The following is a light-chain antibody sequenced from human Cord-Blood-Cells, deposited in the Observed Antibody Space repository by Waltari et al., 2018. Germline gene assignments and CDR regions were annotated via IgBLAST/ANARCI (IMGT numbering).Light chain of an antibody. Sequence: QSVLPQPPSASGTPGQRVTISCSCSSSNIGSNSLTWYQQRPGPAPKLPIYSNNQRPSGVPDRFSGSKSGTSASLANSGRQSEDEADYYCAAWDDSLKGVFGGGTKLTVL. CDR1: SSNIGSNS. CDR3: AAWDDSLKGV. J-gene: IGLJ3*02. V-gene: IGLV1-44*01. CDR2: SNN.